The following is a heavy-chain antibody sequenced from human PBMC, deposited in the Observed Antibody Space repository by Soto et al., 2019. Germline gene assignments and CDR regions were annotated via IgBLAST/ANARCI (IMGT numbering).Heavy chain of an antibody. D-gene: IGHD6-19*01. V-gene: IGHV1-69*13. CDR2: IIPIFGTA. CDR1: GGRVSRYA. CDR3: AREGGDYSSGRQGPYYYYGMDV. Sequence: ASVKVSCKASGGRVSRYAISWVGQAPGQGLEWMGGIIPIFGTANYAQKCQGRVTITADESTSTAYMELSSLRSEDTAVYYCAREGGDYSSGRQGPYYYYGMDVRGQGTTVTVSS. J-gene: IGHJ6*02.